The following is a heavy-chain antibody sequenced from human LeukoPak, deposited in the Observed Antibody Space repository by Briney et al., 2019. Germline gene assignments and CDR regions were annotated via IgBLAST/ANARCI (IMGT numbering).Heavy chain of an antibody. CDR3: VRSGSFYYFDY. D-gene: IGHD1-26*01. J-gene: IGHJ4*02. V-gene: IGHV1-69*04. CDR2: IIPILGIA. Sequence: SVKVSCKASGGTFSSYAISWVRQAPGQGLEWMGRIIPILGIANYAQKFQGRVTMTRNTSISTAYMELSSLRSEDTAVYYCVRSGSFYYFDYWGQGTLVTVSS. CDR1: GGTFSSYA.